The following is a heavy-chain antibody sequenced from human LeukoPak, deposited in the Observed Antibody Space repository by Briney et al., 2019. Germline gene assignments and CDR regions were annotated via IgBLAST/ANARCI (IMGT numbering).Heavy chain of an antibody. Sequence: SGGSLRLSCAASGFTFSTYWMHWVRQAPGKGLVWVSGTDGSSKSTTYADSVKGRFTISRDNAKNTLYLQMNSLRAEDTAVYYCARDRSWIQLWTYYFDYWGQGTLVTVSS. CDR3: ARDRSWIQLWTYYFDY. J-gene: IGHJ4*02. V-gene: IGHV3-74*03. CDR2: TDGSSKST. D-gene: IGHD5-18*01. CDR1: GFTFSTYW.